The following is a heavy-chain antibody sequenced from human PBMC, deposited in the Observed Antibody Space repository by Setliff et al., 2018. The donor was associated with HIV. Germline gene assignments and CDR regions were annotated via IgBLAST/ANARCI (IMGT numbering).Heavy chain of an antibody. CDR1: GFNFRTYA. V-gene: IGHV3-23*01. D-gene: IGHD1-1*01. Sequence: GGSLRLSCAVSGFNFRTYAMSWVRQAPGKGLDWVSVISGSGDSAYYADSVKGRFTISRDDSKNMLFLQMDSLRVEDTAVYYCARWKLALDYWGQGTLVTVSS. CDR3: ARWKLALDY. J-gene: IGHJ4*02. CDR2: ISGSGDSA.